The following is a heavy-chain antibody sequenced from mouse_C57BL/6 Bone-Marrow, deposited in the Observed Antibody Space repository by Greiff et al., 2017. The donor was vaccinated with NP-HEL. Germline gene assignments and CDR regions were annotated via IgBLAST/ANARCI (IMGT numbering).Heavy chain of an antibody. Sequence: EAGGIDFSRYWMSWVRRAPGKGLEWIGEINPDSSTINYAPSLKDKFIISRDNAKNTLYLQMSKVRSEDTALYYCARRVGDPYYFDYWGQGTTLTVSS. CDR3: ARRVGDPYYFDY. CDR2: INPDSSTI. J-gene: IGHJ2*01. D-gene: IGHD1-1*02. CDR1: GIDFSRYW. V-gene: IGHV4-1*01.